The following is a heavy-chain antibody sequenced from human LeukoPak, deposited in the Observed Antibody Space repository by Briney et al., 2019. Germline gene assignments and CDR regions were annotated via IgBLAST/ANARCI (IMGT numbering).Heavy chain of an antibody. Sequence: SETLSLTCTVSGGSISSSSYYWGWIRQPPGKGLEWIGSIYYSGSTNYNPSLQSRVTMSVDTSKNQFSLKLNSVTAADTAMYYCARARYCSSANCLAYRDAFDIWGQGIMVTVSS. V-gene: IGHV4-39*07. CDR2: IYYSGST. D-gene: IGHD2-2*01. CDR1: GGSISSSSYY. J-gene: IGHJ3*02. CDR3: ARARYCSSANCLAYRDAFDI.